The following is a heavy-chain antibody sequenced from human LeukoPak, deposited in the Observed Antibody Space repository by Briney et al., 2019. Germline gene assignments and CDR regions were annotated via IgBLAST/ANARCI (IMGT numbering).Heavy chain of an antibody. CDR1: GFTVSSNY. CDR2: IYSGGST. D-gene: IGHD5-18*01. CDR3: ARVGDVDTAMVDY. Sequence: GGSLRLSCAASGFTVSSNYMSWVRQAPGKGLEWVSVIYSGGSTYYADSVKCRFTISRDNSKNTLYLQMNSLRAEDTAVYYCARVGDVDTAMVDYWGQGTLVTVSS. J-gene: IGHJ4*02. V-gene: IGHV3-66*01.